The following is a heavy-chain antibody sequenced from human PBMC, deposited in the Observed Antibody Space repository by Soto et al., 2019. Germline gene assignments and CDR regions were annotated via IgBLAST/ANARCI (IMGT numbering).Heavy chain of an antibody. CDR3: ARPPNYYDSSGYYLN. CDR2: ISSSSSYI. V-gene: IGHV3-21*01. J-gene: IGHJ4*02. Sequence: EVQLVESGGGLVKPGGSLRLSCAASGFTFSSYSMNWVRQAPGKGLEWVSSISSSSSYIYYADSVKGRFTISRDNAKNSLYLQMISLRAEDTAVYYCARPPNYYDSSGYYLNWGQGTLVTVSS. D-gene: IGHD3-22*01. CDR1: GFTFSSYS.